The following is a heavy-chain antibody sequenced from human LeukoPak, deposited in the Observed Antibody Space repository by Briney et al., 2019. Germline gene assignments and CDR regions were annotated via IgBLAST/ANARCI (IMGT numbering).Heavy chain of an antibody. Sequence: GGSLRLSCAASGFTFSSYWMHWVRQVPGKGLVWVARINPGGSSITYADSVKGRFTISRDDAKNTLYLQMDSLRAEDTGVYYCARSNQADDYWGQGTLVTVSS. D-gene: IGHD1-14*01. J-gene: IGHJ4*02. CDR2: INPGGSSI. CDR1: GFTFSSYW. V-gene: IGHV3-74*01. CDR3: ARSNQADDY.